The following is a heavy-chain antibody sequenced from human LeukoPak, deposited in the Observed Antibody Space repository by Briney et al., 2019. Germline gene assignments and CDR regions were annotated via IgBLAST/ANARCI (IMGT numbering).Heavy chain of an antibody. J-gene: IGHJ4*02. CDR2: IYSGGST. V-gene: IGHV3-66*01. CDR1: GFTFSDYY. Sequence: GSLRLSCAASGFTFSDYYMSWVRQAPGKGLEWVSVIYSGGSTYYADSVKGRFTISRDNSKNTLYLQMNSLRAEDTAVYYCASRRNSDYWGQGTLVTVSS. CDR3: ASRRNSDY.